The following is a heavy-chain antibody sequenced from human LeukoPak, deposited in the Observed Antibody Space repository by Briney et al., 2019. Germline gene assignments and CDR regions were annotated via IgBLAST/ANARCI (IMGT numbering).Heavy chain of an antibody. CDR2: INTAGDT. D-gene: IGHD1-26*01. CDR1: GFTFSSYD. V-gene: IGHV3-13*01. Sequence: PGGSLRLSCAASGFTFSSYDMHWVRQATGNGLDWVSSINTAGDTFYPGSVKGRFTISRENAKNSLCLQMNSLRAGDTALYYCARSGWDPWLWGQGTLVTVSS. J-gene: IGHJ4*02. CDR3: ARSGWDPWL.